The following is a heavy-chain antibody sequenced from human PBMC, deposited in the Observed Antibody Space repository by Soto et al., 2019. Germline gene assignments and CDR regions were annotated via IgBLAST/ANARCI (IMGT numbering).Heavy chain of an antibody. CDR3: ARVQVVAAIGAFDI. D-gene: IGHD2-15*01. CDR2: IKQDGSEK. V-gene: IGHV3-7*05. Sequence: EVQLVESGGGLVQPGGSLRLSCAASGFTFSSYWMSWVRQAPGKGLEWVANIKQDGSEKYYVDSVKGRFTISRDNAKNSLYLQMNSLRAEDTAVYYCARVQVVAAIGAFDIWGQGTMVTVSS. CDR1: GFTFSSYW. J-gene: IGHJ3*02.